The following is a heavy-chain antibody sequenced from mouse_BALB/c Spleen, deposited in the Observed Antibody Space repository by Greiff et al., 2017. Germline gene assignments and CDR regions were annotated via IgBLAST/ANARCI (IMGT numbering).Heavy chain of an antibody. D-gene: IGHD1-1*01. V-gene: IGHV1-80*01. CDR1: GYAFSSYW. CDR2: IYPGDGDT. Sequence: VKLMESGAELVRPGSSVKISCKASGYAFSSYWMNWVKQRPGQGLEWIGQIYPGDGDTNYNGKFKGKATLTADKSSSTAYMQLSSLTSEDSAVYFCARLVEGAMDYWGQGTSVTVSS. CDR3: ARLVEGAMDY. J-gene: IGHJ4*01.